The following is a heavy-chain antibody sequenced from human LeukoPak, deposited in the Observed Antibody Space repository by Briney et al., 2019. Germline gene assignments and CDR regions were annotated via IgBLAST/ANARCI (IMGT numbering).Heavy chain of an antibody. CDR2: ISGSGGST. Sequence: PGGSLRLSCAASGFTFSSYAMRWVRQTPGKGLEWVSAISGSGGSTYYADSVKGRFTISRDNSKNTLYLQMNSLRAEDTAVYYCAKCSRGYSYADFDYWGQGTLVTVSS. D-gene: IGHD5-18*01. CDR1: GFTFSSYA. CDR3: AKCSRGYSYADFDY. J-gene: IGHJ4*02. V-gene: IGHV3-23*01.